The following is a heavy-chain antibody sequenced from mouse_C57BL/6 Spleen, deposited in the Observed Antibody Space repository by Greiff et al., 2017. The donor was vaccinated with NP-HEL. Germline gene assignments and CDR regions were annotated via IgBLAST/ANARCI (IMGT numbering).Heavy chain of an antibody. Sequence: EVQGVESGGGLVQPGGSLKLSCAASGFTFSDYGMAWVRQAPRKGPEWVAFISNLAYSIYYADTVTGRFTISRENAKNTLYLEMSSLRSEDTAMYYCARNYGSSYGYFDVWGTGTTVTVSS. CDR3: ARNYGSSYGYFDV. V-gene: IGHV5-15*01. CDR1: GFTFSDYG. CDR2: ISNLAYSI. J-gene: IGHJ1*03. D-gene: IGHD1-1*01.